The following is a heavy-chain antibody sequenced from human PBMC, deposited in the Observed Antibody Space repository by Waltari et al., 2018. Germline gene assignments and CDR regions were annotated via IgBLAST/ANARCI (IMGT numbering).Heavy chain of an antibody. CDR2: FYNSETT. Sequence: QVQLQESGPGLVKPSETLSLTCTVAGASVSSGYHSWNWIRQPPGKALEWIGYFYNSETTNYSPSLKSRVTISLDTSKNQFSLKMTSVIPADTAFYYCARGSWVGAREFDYWGRGALVTVSS. J-gene: IGHJ4*02. D-gene: IGHD1-26*01. V-gene: IGHV4-61*01. CDR1: GASVSSGYHS. CDR3: ARGSWVGAREFDY.